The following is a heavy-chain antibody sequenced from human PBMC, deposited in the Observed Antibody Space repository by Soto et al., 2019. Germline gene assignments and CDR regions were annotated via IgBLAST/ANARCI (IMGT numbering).Heavy chain of an antibody. CDR1: GFTFSSYA. CDR3: ARDSVLRFLEWPPDYMDV. CDR2: ISYDGSNK. V-gene: IGHV3-30-3*01. Sequence: GGSLRLSCAASGFTFSSYAMHWVRQAPGKGLEWVAVISYDGSNKYYADSVKGRFTISRDNSKNTLYLQMNSLRAEDTAVYYCARDSVLRFLEWPPDYMDVWGQGTTVTVSS. J-gene: IGHJ6*02. D-gene: IGHD3-3*01.